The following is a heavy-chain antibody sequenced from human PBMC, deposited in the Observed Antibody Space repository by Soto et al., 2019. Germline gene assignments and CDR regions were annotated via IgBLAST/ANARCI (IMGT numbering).Heavy chain of an antibody. J-gene: IGHJ3*02. Sequence: GGSLRLSCAASGFTFSSYTMTWVRQAPGKGLEWVSTISASGASTYYADSVKGRFTISRDNSRNTLYVQMNSLRAEDTAVYYCAKGAAGSGAFDIWGPGTMVTVSS. V-gene: IGHV3-23*01. CDR3: AKGAAGSGAFDI. D-gene: IGHD2-15*01. CDR1: GFTFSSYT. CDR2: ISASGAST.